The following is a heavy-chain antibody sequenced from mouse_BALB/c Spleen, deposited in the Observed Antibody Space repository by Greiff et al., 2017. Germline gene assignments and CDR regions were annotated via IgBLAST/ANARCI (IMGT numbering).Heavy chain of an antibody. Sequence: EVQLQQSGAELVRSGASVKLSCTASGFNIKDYYMHWVKQRPEQGLEWIGWIDPENGDTEYAPKFQGKATMTADTSSNTAYLQLSSLTSEDTAVYYSNARLSYSMDYWGQGTSVTVSS. CDR1: GFNIKDYY. D-gene: IGHD1-2*01. J-gene: IGHJ4*01. V-gene: IGHV14-4*02. CDR3: NARLSYSMDY. CDR2: IDPENGDT.